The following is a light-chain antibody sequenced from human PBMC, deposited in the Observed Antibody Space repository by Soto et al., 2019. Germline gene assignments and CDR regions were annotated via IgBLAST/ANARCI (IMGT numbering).Light chain of an antibody. Sequence: QSALTQPASVSGSPGQSITISCTGTSSDVGAYNFVSWYQHHPGRAPKLIIYEVTIRPSGVSNRFSGSKSGNTASLTVSGLQAEDEADYYCSSFVGSPVVFGGGTKLTVL. CDR3: SSFVGSPVV. CDR2: EVT. CDR1: SSDVGAYNF. V-gene: IGLV2-14*01. J-gene: IGLJ2*01.